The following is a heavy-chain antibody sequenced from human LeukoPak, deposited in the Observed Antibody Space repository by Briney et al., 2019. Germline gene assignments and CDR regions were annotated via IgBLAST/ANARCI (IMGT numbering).Heavy chain of an antibody. CDR1: GFIFEDYA. V-gene: IGHV3-9*01. D-gene: IGHD4/OR15-4a*01. CDR2: ISWDSGSI. CDR3: AKDISFDYGRAPDS. J-gene: IGHJ4*02. Sequence: GGSLRLSCEASGFIFEDYAMHWVRQAPGKGLEWVSCISWDSGSIGYVDSVRGRFIISRDNANNSLYLHMNSLKPDDTALYYCAKDISFDYGRAPDSWGQGTLVTVSS.